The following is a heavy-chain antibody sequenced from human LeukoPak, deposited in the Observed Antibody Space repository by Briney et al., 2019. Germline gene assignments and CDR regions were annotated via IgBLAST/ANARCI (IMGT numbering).Heavy chain of an antibody. J-gene: IGHJ4*02. CDR1: GYTFNGYY. V-gene: IGHV1-2*02. D-gene: IGHD1-26*01. CDR3: ARAKEWELKSAG. CDR2: MNPNSGDT. Sequence: ASVKVSCKASGYTFNGYYMHWVRQAPGQGLEWMGWMNPNSGDTNYAQKFQGRVTMTRDTSISTAYMEVSSLKSDDTAMYYCARAKEWELKSAGWGQGTLVTVSS.